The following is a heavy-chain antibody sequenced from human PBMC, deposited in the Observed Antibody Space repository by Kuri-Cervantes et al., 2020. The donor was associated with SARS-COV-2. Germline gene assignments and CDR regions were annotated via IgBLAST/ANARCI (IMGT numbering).Heavy chain of an antibody. CDR2: IRSKAYGGTT. Sequence: GGSLRLSCTASGFTFGDYAMSWVRQAPGKGLEWVGFIRSKAYGGTTEYAASVKGRFTISRDDSKSIAYLQMNSLKTEDTAVYYCTGPTYSSSWYSSDWGKYWGQGTLVTDSS. D-gene: IGHD6-13*01. J-gene: IGHJ4*02. CDR3: TGPTYSSSWYSSDWGKY. CDR1: GFTFGDYA. V-gene: IGHV3-49*04.